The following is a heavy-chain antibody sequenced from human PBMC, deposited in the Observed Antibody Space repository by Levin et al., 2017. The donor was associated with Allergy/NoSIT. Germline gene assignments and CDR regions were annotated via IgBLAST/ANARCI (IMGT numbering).Heavy chain of an antibody. V-gene: IGHV3-48*02. CDR3: ARTEFSHVPRIAAHFDY. J-gene: IGHJ4*02. Sequence: GGSLRLSCAASGFTFSSYSMNWVRQAPGKGLEWVSYISSSSSTIYYADSVKGRFTISRDNAKNSLYLQMNSLRDEDTAVYYCARTEFSHVPRIAAHFDYWGQGTLVTVSS. D-gene: IGHD6-13*01. CDR1: GFTFSSYS. CDR2: ISSSSSTI.